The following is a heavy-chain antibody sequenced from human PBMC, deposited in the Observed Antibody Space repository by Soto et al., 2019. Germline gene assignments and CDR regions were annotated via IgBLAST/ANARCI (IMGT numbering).Heavy chain of an antibody. CDR3: ARGYLMVYAIDHWYFDL. J-gene: IGHJ2*01. D-gene: IGHD2-8*01. CDR2: IYYSGST. CDR1: GGSISSYY. Sequence: QVQLQESGPGLVKPSETLSLTCTVSGGSISSYYWSWIRQPPGKGLEWIGYIYYSGSTNYNPSLKSRVTISVDSSKNQFSLKLSSVTAADTAVYYCARGYLMVYAIDHWYFDLWGRGTLVTVSS. V-gene: IGHV4-59*01.